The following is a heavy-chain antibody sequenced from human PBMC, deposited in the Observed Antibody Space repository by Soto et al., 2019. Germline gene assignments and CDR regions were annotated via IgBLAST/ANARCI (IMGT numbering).Heavy chain of an antibody. CDR2: TYYNGDT. J-gene: IGHJ4*02. CDR1: DDSFRGAEYY. D-gene: IGHD6-19*01. V-gene: IGHV4-61*08. Sequence: PSETLSLTCTVSDDSFRGAEYYWSWIRQPLGKGPEWLGYTYYNGDTKYNPALRRRGSMSEDTSKNQFSLRLSSVTAADTAVYFWARGPAYIDGWRTFDLWGRGILVTVSS. CDR3: ARGPAYIDGWRTFDL.